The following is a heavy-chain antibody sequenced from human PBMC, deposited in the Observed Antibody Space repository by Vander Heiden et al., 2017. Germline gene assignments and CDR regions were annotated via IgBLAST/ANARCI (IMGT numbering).Heavy chain of an antibody. CDR2: ISWNSGSI. Sequence: EVQLVESGGGLVQPGRSLRLYSSAPGFTFDDYDMHWVRQAPGKGLEWVSGISWNSGSIGYAYSVKGRFTISRDNAKYSMYLQLKRLSAEDTALYCCGRVIGGSRRPYDYW. CDR1: GFTFDDYD. CDR3: GRVIGGSRRPYDY. J-gene: IGHJ4*01. D-gene: IGHD3-16*01. V-gene: IGHV3-9*01.